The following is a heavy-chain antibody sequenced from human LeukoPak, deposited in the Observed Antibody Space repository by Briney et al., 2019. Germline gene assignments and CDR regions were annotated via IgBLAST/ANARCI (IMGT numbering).Heavy chain of an antibody. V-gene: IGHV1-69*04. CDR2: IIPILGIA. D-gene: IGHD1-26*01. J-gene: IGHJ4*02. CDR1: GGTFSSYA. CDR3: ASTSGIVGATYYFDY. Sequence: ASVKVSCKASGGTFSSYAISWVRQAPGQGLEWMGRIIPILGIANYAQKFQGRVTITADKSTSAAYMELSSLTSEDTAVYYCASTSGIVGATYYFDYWGQGTLVTVSS.